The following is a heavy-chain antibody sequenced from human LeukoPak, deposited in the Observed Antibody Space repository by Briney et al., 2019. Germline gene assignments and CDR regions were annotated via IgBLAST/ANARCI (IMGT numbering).Heavy chain of an antibody. CDR2: ISSSSSYT. V-gene: IGHV3-11*06. J-gene: IGHJ3*02. CDR1: GFTFSDYY. CDR3: ARGGTAMAADAFDI. Sequence: PGGSLRLSCAASGFTFSDYYMSWFRQAPGKGLEWVSYISSSSSYTNYADSVKGRFTISRDNAKNSLYLQMNSLRAEDTAVYYCARGGTAMAADAFDIWGQGTMVTVSS. D-gene: IGHD5-18*01.